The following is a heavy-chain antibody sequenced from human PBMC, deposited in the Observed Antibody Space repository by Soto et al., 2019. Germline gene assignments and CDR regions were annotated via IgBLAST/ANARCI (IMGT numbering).Heavy chain of an antibody. CDR3: ARGGSLGYCSSTSCYLGPALDV. J-gene: IGHJ6*04. V-gene: IGHV1-2*04. Sequence: ASMKGSRKASWYTLTRNHIHWVRQAPRQRLEWVGWINPNSGGTNYAQKFQGWVTMTRDTSISTAYMELSRLRSDDTAVYYCARGGSLGYCSSTSCYLGPALDVWGKGTTVTVSS. CDR1: WYTLTRNH. D-gene: IGHD2-2*01. CDR2: INPNSGGT.